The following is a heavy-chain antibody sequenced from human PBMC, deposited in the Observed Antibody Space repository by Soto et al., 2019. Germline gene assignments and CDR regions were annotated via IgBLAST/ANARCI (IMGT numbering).Heavy chain of an antibody. CDR2: IYYTGAA. Sequence: QVQLQESGPGLVKPSQTLTLTCSVSGGSIDTGGFYWSWARQLPGKGLQWIGYIYYTGAAYYNPALKSRVVISLDTSANQFSLSLTSLAAAVTAVYYCASGTFNDISFVSLGQGRLVTVSS. D-gene: IGHD2-21*01. CDR1: GGSIDTGGFY. CDR3: ASGTFNDISFVS. J-gene: IGHJ4*02. V-gene: IGHV4-31*03.